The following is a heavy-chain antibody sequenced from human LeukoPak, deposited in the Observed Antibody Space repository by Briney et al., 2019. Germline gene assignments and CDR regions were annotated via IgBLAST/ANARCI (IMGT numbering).Heavy chain of an antibody. Sequence: GRSLRLSCAASGFTFSTYSTHWGRQAPRKGLEWVAVTSFDGSKKYHADSAKGRFTISRDNSKNTLYPQMNSLRAEDTAMYYCARGIWRAAAGASDYLYYWGQGTLVTVSS. J-gene: IGHJ4*02. CDR2: TSFDGSKK. D-gene: IGHD6-13*01. CDR1: GFTFSTYS. V-gene: IGHV3-30-3*01. CDR3: ARGIWRAAAGASDYLYY.